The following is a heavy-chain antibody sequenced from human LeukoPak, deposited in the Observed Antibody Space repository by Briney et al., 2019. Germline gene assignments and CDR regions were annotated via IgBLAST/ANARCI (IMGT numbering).Heavy chain of an antibody. CDR2: IYPADSDT. J-gene: IGHJ6*02. Sequence: RGEALKISCKGSGYSFTSYWIAWVRQMPGKGLEWMGIIYPADSDTKYSPSFQGQVTISADKSTAFLQWSSLRASDTAMYYCARREYPDPTSLHYYYPLDVWGQGTTVTVSS. V-gene: IGHV5-51*01. CDR1: GYSFTSYW. D-gene: IGHD3-10*01. CDR3: ARREYPDPTSLHYYYPLDV.